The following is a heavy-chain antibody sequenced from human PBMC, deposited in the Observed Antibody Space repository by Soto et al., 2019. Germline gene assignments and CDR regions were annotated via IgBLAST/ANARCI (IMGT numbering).Heavy chain of an antibody. CDR1: GYSISSGSY. D-gene: IGHD6-19*01. V-gene: IGHV4-38-2*02. CDR3: ARVHVMVVAGSTFDY. J-gene: IGHJ4*01. Sequence: SETLSLTCTVPGYSISSGSYWAWIRQPPGKGPEWIASIYHGGTTFYNPSLKSRITISVDTSNNQFSLKLTSVTAADTAVYYCARVHVMVVAGSTFDYWGHGTLVTVSS. CDR2: IYHGGTT.